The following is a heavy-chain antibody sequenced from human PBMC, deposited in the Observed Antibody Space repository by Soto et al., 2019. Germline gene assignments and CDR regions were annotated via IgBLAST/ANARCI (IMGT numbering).Heavy chain of an antibody. V-gene: IGHV3-11*01. CDR1: GFTFSDYY. CDR2: ISSSGSTI. Sequence: PGGSLRLSCAASGFTFSDYYMSWIRQAPGKGLEWVSYISSSGSTIYYADSVKGRFTISRDNAKNSLYLQMNSLRAEDMAVYYCARAPGDYGYYYYGMDVWGQGTTVTVSS. CDR3: ARAPGDYGYYYYGMDV. D-gene: IGHD4-17*01. J-gene: IGHJ6*02.